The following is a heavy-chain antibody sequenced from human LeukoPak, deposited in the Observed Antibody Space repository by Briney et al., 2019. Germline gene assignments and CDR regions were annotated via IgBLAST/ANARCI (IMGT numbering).Heavy chain of an antibody. V-gene: IGHV3-21*01. CDR3: ARSRGYYCSAGSCYYPFDY. J-gene: IGHJ4*02. D-gene: IGHD2-15*01. CDR2: ISSSSSYI. CDR1: GFSFSSYS. Sequence: GGSLRLSCAVSGFSFSSYSMNWVRQAPGKGLEWVSSISSSSSYIYYADSVKGQFTISRDNAKKSLYVQMNSLRAEDTAVYYCARSRGYYCSAGSCYYPFDYWGQGTLVTVSS.